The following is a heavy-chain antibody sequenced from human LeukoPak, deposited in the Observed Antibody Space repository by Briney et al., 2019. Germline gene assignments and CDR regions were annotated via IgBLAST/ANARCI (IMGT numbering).Heavy chain of an antibody. Sequence: SETLSLTCTVSGGSISSYYWSWVRQPPGKGLEWIGYISYSGSTNYNPSLKSRVTISVDTSKNQISLNLTSVTAADTAVYYCAREQYYGSGSYYNWFDPWGQGTLVTVSS. D-gene: IGHD3-10*01. V-gene: IGHV4-59*01. CDR3: AREQYYGSGSYYNWFDP. J-gene: IGHJ5*02. CDR2: ISYSGST. CDR1: GGSISSYY.